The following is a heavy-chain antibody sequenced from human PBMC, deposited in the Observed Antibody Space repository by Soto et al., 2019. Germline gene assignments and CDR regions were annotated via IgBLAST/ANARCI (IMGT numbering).Heavy chain of an antibody. CDR1: GGSISRGGYY. V-gene: IGHV4-31*03. CDR3: ARVFPGFQKFDP. CDR2: IYYSGST. J-gene: IGHJ5*02. Sequence: SETLSLTYTVSGGSISRGGYYWSWIRPHPGKGLEWIGYIYYSGSTYYNPSLKSRVTISVDTSKNQFSLKLSSVTAADTAVYYCARVFPGFQKFDPWGQGTLVTVSS.